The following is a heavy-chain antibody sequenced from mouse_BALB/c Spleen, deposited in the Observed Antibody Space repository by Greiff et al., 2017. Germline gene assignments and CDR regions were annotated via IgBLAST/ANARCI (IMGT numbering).Heavy chain of an antibody. Sequence: VKLQESAAELARPGASVKMSCKASGYTFTSYTMHWVKQRPGQGLEWIGYINPSSGYTEYNQKFKDKTTLTADKSSSTAYMQLSSLTSEDSAVYYCARSWDYDAMDYWGQGTSVTVSS. V-gene: IGHV1-4*02. CDR2: INPSSGYT. CDR3: ARSWDYDAMDY. J-gene: IGHJ4*01. CDR1: GYTFTSYT.